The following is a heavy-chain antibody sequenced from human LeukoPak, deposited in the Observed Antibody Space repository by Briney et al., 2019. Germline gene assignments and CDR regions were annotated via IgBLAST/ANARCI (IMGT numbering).Heavy chain of an antibody. CDR2: ISAYNGNT. Sequence: ASVKVSCKASGYTFTSYGISWVRQAPGQGLEWMGWISAYNGNTNYAQKLQGRVTMTTDTSTSTAYMELSSLRSEDTAVYYCARTILGGYSYGYGMDVWGQGTTVTVSS. J-gene: IGHJ6*02. D-gene: IGHD5-18*01. CDR1: GYTFTSYG. V-gene: IGHV1-18*01. CDR3: ARTILGGYSYGYGMDV.